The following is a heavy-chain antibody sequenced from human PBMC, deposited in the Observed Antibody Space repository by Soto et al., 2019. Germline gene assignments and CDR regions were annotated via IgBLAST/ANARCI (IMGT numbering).Heavy chain of an antibody. D-gene: IGHD3-10*01. CDR3: AKVSRKGSAIDFDY. CDR2: VNPNNGDT. Sequence: QVQLVQSGAELKKPGASVKVSCKASGYTFSNNDMNWMRQATGQGPEWIGWVNPNNGDTGYAQKFRGRVTLTTDISTTTAYMELTSLRSEDTAIYYCAKVSRKGSAIDFDYWGQGTLITVSS. V-gene: IGHV1-8*01. CDR1: GYTFSNND. J-gene: IGHJ4*02.